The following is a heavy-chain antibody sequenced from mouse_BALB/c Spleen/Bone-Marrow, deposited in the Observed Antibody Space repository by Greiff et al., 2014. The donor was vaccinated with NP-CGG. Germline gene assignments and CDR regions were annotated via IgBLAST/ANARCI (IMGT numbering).Heavy chain of an antibody. Sequence: QVQLQQSGAELARPGASVKMSCKASGYTFTSYTIQWVKRRPGQGLEWVGYIVPSSGYTDYNQNFKVKTTLTADKSSSTAYMQLSSLASADSAVNYCAREARTGAWFAYWGQGTLVTVSA. CDR3: AREARTGAWFAY. V-gene: IGHV1-4*02. J-gene: IGHJ3*01. D-gene: IGHD4-1*01. CDR1: GYTFTSYT. CDR2: IVPSSGYT.